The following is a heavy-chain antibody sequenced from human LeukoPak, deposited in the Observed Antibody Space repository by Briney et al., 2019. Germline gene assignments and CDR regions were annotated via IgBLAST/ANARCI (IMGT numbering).Heavy chain of an antibody. D-gene: IGHD4-17*01. CDR2: IYTSGST. V-gene: IGHV4-4*07. CDR1: GGSISSYY. J-gene: IGHJ4*02. Sequence: SETLSLTXTVSGGSISSYYWSWIRQPAGKGLEWIGRIYTSGSTNYNPSLKSRVTMSVDTSKNQFSLKLSSVTAADTAVYYCARGGGDYDPYYFDYWGQGTLVTVSS. CDR3: ARGGGDYDPYYFDY.